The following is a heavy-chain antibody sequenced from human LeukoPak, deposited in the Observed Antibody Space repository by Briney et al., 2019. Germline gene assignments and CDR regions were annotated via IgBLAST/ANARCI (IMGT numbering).Heavy chain of an antibody. Sequence: PGGSLRLSCAASGFTFSSYGMHWVRQAPGKGLEWVAVIWYGGSNKYYADSVKGRFTISRDNSKNTLYLQMNSLRAEDTALYYCAKATVGASLDYWGQGTLVTVSS. V-gene: IGHV3-33*06. J-gene: IGHJ4*02. CDR3: AKATVGASLDY. CDR2: IWYGGSNK. CDR1: GFTFSSYG. D-gene: IGHD1-26*01.